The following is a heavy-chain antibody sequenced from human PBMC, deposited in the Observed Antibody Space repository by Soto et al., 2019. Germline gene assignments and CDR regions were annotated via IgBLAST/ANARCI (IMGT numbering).Heavy chain of an antibody. CDR3: ARAGDSRYYYYYGMDV. CDR1: GFTFSSYW. CDR2: INSDGSST. Sequence: GGSLRLSCAASGFTFSSYWMHWVRQAPGKGLVWVSRINSDGSSTSYADSVKGRFTISRDNAKNTLYLQMNSLRAEDTAVYYCARAGDSRYYYYYGMDVWGQGTTVTVSS. J-gene: IGHJ6*02. D-gene: IGHD3-10*01. V-gene: IGHV3-74*01.